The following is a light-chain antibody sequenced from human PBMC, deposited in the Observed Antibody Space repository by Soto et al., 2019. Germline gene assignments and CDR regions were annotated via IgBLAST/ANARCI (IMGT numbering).Light chain of an antibody. Sequence: QSALTQPPSASGSPGQSVTISCSGTSSDVGGYDFVSWYQQHPGKAPKLMIYEVTKRPSGVPNRFSGSKSGNTASLTVSGLQAEDEADYYCTSYGCSSALQVVVGGGTKLTVL. CDR1: SSDVGGYDF. J-gene: IGLJ3*02. V-gene: IGLV2-8*01. CDR3: TSYGCSSALQVV. CDR2: EVT.